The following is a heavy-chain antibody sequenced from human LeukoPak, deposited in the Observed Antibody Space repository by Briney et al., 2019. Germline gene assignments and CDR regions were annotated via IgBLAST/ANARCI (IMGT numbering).Heavy chain of an antibody. CDR1: GFTFSSYG. CDR2: IRYDGSNK. V-gene: IGHV3-30*02. D-gene: IGHD1-1*01. Sequence: GGSLRLSCAASGFTFSSYGMHWVRQAPGKGLEWVAFIRYDGSNKYYADSVKGRFTISRDNTKNSLYLQMNGLRAEDTAVYYCVRHQGTTFDYWGQGNLVTVSS. CDR3: VRHQGTTFDY. J-gene: IGHJ4*02.